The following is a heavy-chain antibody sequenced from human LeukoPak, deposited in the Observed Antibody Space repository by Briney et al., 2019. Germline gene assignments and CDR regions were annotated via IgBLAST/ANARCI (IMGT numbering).Heavy chain of an antibody. CDR3: ARHSGSYPYNWFDP. Sequence: SSETLSLTCTVSGGSISSYYWSWLRQPPGKGLEWIGYIYYGGSTNYNPSLKSRVTISVDTPKRQFSLKLTSVTAADTAVYYCARHSGSYPYNWFDPWGQGTLVTVSS. CDR1: GGSISSYY. CDR2: IYYGGST. J-gene: IGHJ5*02. D-gene: IGHD1-26*01. V-gene: IGHV4-59*08.